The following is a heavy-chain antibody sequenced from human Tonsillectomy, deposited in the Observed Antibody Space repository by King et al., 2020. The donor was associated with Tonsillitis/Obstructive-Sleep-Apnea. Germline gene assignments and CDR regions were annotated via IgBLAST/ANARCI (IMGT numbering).Heavy chain of an antibody. CDR1: GFTFNNYA. J-gene: IGHJ6*03. CDR3: AKGSISGYTTYNFYYYNMDV. V-gene: IGHV3-23*04. Sequence: VQLVESGGVLVQPGGSLRLSCAASGFTFNNYAMSWVRQAPGNGLKWVSVISGSGGNTYYADSVKGRFTISRDNSRNTLYLQMNSLSAEDTAVYYCAKGSISGYTTYNFYYYNMDVWGKGTTVTVSS. D-gene: IGHD5-24*01. CDR2: ISGSGGNT.